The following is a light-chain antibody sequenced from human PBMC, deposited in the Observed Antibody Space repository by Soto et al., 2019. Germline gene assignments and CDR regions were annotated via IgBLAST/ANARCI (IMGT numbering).Light chain of an antibody. Sequence: DIPLTQSPSSLSASVGDRVTITCRASQTIDTYVNWYQHKPGTAPKVLIYAATYLQNGVPSRFSGTGSGADFTLTISSLQPEDFATYYCQQNFNFPRTFGQGTKVDIK. CDR2: AAT. V-gene: IGKV1-39*01. J-gene: IGKJ1*01. CDR1: QTIDTY. CDR3: QQNFNFPRT.